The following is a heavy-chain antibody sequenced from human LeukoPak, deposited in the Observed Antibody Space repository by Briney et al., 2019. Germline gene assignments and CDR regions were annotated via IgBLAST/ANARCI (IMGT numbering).Heavy chain of an antibody. CDR3: ARAPLYSKFYYYGMDV. V-gene: IGHV3-21*01. D-gene: IGHD6-13*01. CDR1: GFTFSSYS. Sequence: PGGSLRLSCTASGFTFSSYSLNWVRQAPGKGLEWVSSVSTGSNYIYYADSVKGRFTISRDNDKNSLYLQMNSLRVEDTAVYYCARAPLYSKFYYYGMDVWGQGTTVTVSS. J-gene: IGHJ6*02. CDR2: VSTGSNYI.